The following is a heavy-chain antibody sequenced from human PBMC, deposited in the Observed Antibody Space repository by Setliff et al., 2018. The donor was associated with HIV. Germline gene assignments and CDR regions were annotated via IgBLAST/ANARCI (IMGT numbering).Heavy chain of an antibody. CDR3: ARSVPDSAYRPTDY. D-gene: IGHD3-22*01. V-gene: IGHV3-7*03. CDR2: IKENGYEK. J-gene: IGHJ4*02. Sequence: GGSLRLSCAASGFTFSTYWMSWFRQAPGKGLEWVANIKENGYEKYYVDSVKGRFTISRDNAKNALYLQMSSLRVEDTAVYYCARSVPDSAYRPTDYWGQGTQVTVSS. CDR1: GFTFSTYW.